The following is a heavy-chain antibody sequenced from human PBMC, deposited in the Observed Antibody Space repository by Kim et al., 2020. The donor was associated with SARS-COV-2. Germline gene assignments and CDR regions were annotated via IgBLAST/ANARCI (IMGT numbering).Heavy chain of an antibody. Sequence: VKGRFTISRDNSKNTLYLQMNSLRDEDTAVYYCARDLSSGWYVRPQTLDYWGQGTLVTVSS. J-gene: IGHJ4*02. CDR3: ARDLSSGWYVRPQTLDY. D-gene: IGHD6-19*01. V-gene: IGHV3-30*01.